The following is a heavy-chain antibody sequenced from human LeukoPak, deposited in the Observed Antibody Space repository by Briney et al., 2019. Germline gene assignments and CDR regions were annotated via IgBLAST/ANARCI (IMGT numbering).Heavy chain of an antibody. J-gene: IGHJ5*02. CDR2: ITSDVGSI. Sequence: GRSLRLSRAASGLTFSSYCIHWVRHAPGRGLGWVSDITSDVGSITYTDSVKGRFTISRDNAKNRLSLQMNSLTADDTAVYSCATVARGTVYSLVAYWSDPSGAGT. V-gene: IGHV3-74*03. D-gene: IGHD3-16*01. CDR1: GLTFSSYC. CDR3: ATVARGTVYSLVAYWSDP.